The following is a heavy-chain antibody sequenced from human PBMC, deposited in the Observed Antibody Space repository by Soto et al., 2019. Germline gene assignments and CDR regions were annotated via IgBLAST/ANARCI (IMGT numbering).Heavy chain of an antibody. V-gene: IGHV5-51*01. CDR2: IYPDDSNT. CDR1: GYSFRSYW. J-gene: IGHJ4*01. CDR3: ARLLHSDSDHITPVSSAY. Sequence: PGEALKISCKTSGYSFRSYWIGWVRQMPGKGLEWMGIIYPDDSNTRYSPSFQGQVTISADKSISTAFLQWSSLKAADSAMYYFARLLHSDSDHITPVSSAYRGQRTPVTVSS. D-gene: IGHD4-4*01.